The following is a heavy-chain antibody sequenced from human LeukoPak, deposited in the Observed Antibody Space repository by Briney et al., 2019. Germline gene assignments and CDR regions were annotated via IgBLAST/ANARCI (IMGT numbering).Heavy chain of an antibody. CDR2: IHQSGRC. D-gene: IGHD3-10*01. J-gene: IGHJ4*02. CDR1: TESLSSVGNY. Sequence: PSETLSLTCTVSTESLSSVGNYWAWIRQLPGEGQESIGSIHQSGRCRQNPSLKDRVAISVAASRKQFALRLSSVTAADTAIYSCARGGNRFGGFYFDYWGQGIQVIVSS. V-gene: IGHV4-31*03. CDR3: ARGGNRFGGFYFDY.